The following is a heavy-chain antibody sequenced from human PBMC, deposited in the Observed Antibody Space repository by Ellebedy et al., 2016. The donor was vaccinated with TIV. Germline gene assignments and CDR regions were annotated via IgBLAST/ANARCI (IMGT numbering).Heavy chain of an antibody. CDR2: IVAVFGTT. D-gene: IGHD5-12*01. J-gene: IGHJ4*02. V-gene: IGHV1-69*13. CDR3: ARYSGYHFRGNYFDY. CDR1: GGICRSNA. Sequence: SVKVSCKASGGICRSNAFSWVRQAPGQGLEWMGGIVAVFGTTTYAQKFQGRVTITADESTSTVYMELSSLTADDTAAYYCARYSGYHFRGNYFDYWGQGTLVTVSS.